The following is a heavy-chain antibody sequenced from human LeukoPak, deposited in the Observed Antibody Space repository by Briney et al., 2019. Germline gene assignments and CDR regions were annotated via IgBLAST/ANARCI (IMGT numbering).Heavy chain of an antibody. Sequence: PGGSLRLSCAASGFTFSSYAMHWVRQAPGKGLEWVAVISYDGSNKYYADSVKGRFTISRDNSKNTLYLQMNSLRAEDTAVYYCARETTPFPCLDYWGQETLVTVSS. CDR3: ARETTPFPCLDY. V-gene: IGHV3-30-3*01. J-gene: IGHJ4*02. CDR1: GFTFSSYA. CDR2: ISYDGSNK. D-gene: IGHD1-14*01.